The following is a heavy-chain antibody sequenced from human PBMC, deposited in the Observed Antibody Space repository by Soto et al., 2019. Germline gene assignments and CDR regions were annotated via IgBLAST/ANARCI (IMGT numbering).Heavy chain of an antibody. D-gene: IGHD2-21*02. CDR3: ARGGGIVVVTAPYDR. CDR1: GYTFTSYY. J-gene: IGHJ5*02. CDR2: INPSGGYT. Sequence: QVQLVQSGAEVKKPGASVKVSCKASGYTFTSYYMNWVRQAPGQGLEWLGIINPSGGYTTYAQRFLGRVTMTSDTSTSTDHMELGRLTSEDTAVYYCARGGGIVVVTAPYDRWGQGTLGTVSS. V-gene: IGHV1-46*03.